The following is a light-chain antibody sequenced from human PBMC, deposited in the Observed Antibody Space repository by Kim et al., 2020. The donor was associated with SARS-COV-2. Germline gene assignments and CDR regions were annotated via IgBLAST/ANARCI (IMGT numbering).Light chain of an antibody. Sequence: PLPQSPSFLSASVGDRVTITCRASQGISSYLAWYQQKPGKAPKLLVYAASTLQSGVPSRFSGGGSGTEFTLTISSLQPEDFATYYCQQLNSYRSTFGGGTKVDIK. CDR3: QQLNSYRST. CDR1: QGISSY. V-gene: IGKV1-9*01. J-gene: IGKJ4*01. CDR2: AAS.